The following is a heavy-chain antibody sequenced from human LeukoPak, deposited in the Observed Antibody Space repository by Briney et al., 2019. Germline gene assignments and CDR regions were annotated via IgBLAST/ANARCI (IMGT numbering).Heavy chain of an antibody. V-gene: IGHV4-38-2*01. D-gene: IGHD2-15*01. CDR1: GYSISSGYY. Sequence: SETLSLTCAVSGYSISSGYYWGWIRQPPGKGLEWIGRIYHSGSTYYNPSLKSRVTISVDTSKNQFSLKLRSVTAADTAVYYCARLAAKLHYYYYYMDVWCKGTTVTVSS. J-gene: IGHJ6*03. CDR2: IYHSGST. CDR3: ARLAAKLHYYYYYMDV.